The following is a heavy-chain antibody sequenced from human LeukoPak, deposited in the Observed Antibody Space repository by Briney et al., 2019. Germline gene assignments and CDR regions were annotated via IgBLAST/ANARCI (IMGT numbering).Heavy chain of an antibody. Sequence: SETLSLTCTVSGGSISSSYWSWVRQPPGKGLEWIGYIDNSGSTNYNTSLKSRVTISLDTPKSQFSLKLSSVTAADTAVYYCARAPLYSGGSGWSIYYFYAMDVWGQGTTVTVSS. D-gene: IGHD6-19*01. J-gene: IGHJ6*02. V-gene: IGHV4-59*01. CDR1: GGSISSSY. CDR2: IDNSGST. CDR3: ARAPLYSGGSGWSIYYFYAMDV.